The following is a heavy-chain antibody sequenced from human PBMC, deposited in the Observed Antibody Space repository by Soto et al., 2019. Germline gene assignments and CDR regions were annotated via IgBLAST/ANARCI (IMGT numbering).Heavy chain of an antibody. Sequence: KVSCKGSGYSFTSYWIGWVRQMPGKGLEWMGIIYPGDSDTRYSPSFQGQVTISADKSISTAYLQWSSLKASDTAMYYCAKTYYDFWSGYRAFDAFDIWGQGTMVTVSS. V-gene: IGHV5-51*01. J-gene: IGHJ3*02. CDR2: IYPGDSDT. D-gene: IGHD3-3*01. CDR1: GYSFTSYW. CDR3: AKTYYDFWSGYRAFDAFDI.